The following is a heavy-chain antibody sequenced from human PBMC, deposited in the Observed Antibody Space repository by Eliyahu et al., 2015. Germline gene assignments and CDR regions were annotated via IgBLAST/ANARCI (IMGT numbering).Heavy chain of an antibody. CDR2: IRNKANRYTT. CDR3: TREAGTVTSDDALDI. CDR1: GFXFSYHX. D-gene: IGHD4-17*01. Sequence: EMQLVESGGGLVQPGGSLRLXCXAXGFXFSYHXMAWVRQAPGKGPEWIGRIRNKANRYTTEYAASVKGRFTISRDDSKNSLYLQMNTLMTEDTAVYYCTREAGTVTSDDALDIWGQGTMVTVSS. J-gene: IGHJ3*02. V-gene: IGHV3-72*01.